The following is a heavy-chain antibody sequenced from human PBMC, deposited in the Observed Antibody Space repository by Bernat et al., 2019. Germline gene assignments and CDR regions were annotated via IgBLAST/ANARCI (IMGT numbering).Heavy chain of an antibody. CDR2: INHSGST. CDR3: ARGQGYCSSTSCYSVSFDY. CDR1: GGSFSGYY. J-gene: IGHJ4*02. Sequence: QVQLQQWGAGLLKPSETLSLTCAVYGGSFSGYYWSWIRQPPGKGLEWIGEINHSGSTNYNPSLKSRVTISVDTSKNQFSLKLSSVTAADTAVYYCARGQGYCSSTSCYSVSFDYWGQGTLVTVSS. V-gene: IGHV4-34*01. D-gene: IGHD2-2*01.